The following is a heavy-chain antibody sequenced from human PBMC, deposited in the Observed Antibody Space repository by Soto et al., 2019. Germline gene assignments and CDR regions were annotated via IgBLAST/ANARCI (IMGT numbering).Heavy chain of an antibody. J-gene: IGHJ4*02. CDR3: ARLPQTTVIFDY. Sequence: QLQLQESGPGLVKPSETLSLTCTVSGGSISSSSYYWGWIRQPPGKGLEWIGSIYYSGSTYYNLSLRSRVTIAADTSKNQFSLKLSSVTAADTAVYCCARLPQTTVIFDYWGQGTLVTVSS. D-gene: IGHD4-4*01. CDR1: GGSISSSSYY. V-gene: IGHV4-39*01. CDR2: IYYSGST.